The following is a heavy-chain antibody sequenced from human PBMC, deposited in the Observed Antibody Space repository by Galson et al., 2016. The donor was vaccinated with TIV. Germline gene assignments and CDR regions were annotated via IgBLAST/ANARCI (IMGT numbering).Heavy chain of an antibody. J-gene: IGHJ4*02. CDR2: INTNTGNP. CDR1: GYTFTDYY. D-gene: IGHD3-3*01. Sequence: SVKVSCKVSGYTFTDYYMHWVQQAPGKGLEWMGWINTNTGNPTYAQGFTGRFVFSLDTSVSTAYLQISSLKAEDTAMYYCTREFDFWSGEAGWGQGTLVTVSS. CDR3: TREFDFWSGEAG. V-gene: IGHV7-4-1*02.